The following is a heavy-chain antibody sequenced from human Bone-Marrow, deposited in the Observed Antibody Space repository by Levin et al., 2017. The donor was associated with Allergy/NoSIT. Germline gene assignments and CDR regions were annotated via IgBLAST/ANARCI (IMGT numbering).Heavy chain of an antibody. D-gene: IGHD2-15*01. J-gene: IGHJ2*01. CDR1: GYTFTGYY. Sequence: GESLKISCKASGYTFTGYYMHWVRQAPGQGLEWMGWINPNSGGTNYAQKFQGRVTMTRDTSISTAYMELSRLRSDDTAVYYCARDLRYCSGGSCWRGDWYFDLWGRGTLVTVSS. CDR3: ARDLRYCSGGSCWRGDWYFDL. CDR2: INPNSGGT. V-gene: IGHV1-2*02.